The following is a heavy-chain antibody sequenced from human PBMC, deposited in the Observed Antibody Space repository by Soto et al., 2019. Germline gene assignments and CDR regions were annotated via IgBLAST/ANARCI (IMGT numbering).Heavy chain of an antibody. CDR1: GYSFTSYW. D-gene: IGHD3-10*01. J-gene: IGHJ6*02. CDR3: ASHTYYYGSGSYYNAYYYGMDV. Sequence: PGESLKISCKGSGYSFTSYWIGWVRQMPGKGLEWMGIIYPGDSDTRYSPSFQGRVTISADKSISTAYLQWSSLKASDTAMYYCASHTYYYGSGSYYNAYYYGMDVWGQGTKVTVSS. V-gene: IGHV5-51*01. CDR2: IYPGDSDT.